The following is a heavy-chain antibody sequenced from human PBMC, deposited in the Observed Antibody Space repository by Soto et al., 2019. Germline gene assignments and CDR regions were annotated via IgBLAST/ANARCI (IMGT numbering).Heavy chain of an antibody. CDR1: GFTFSSYA. CDR2: ISYDGSNK. D-gene: IGHD6-6*01. Sequence: GGSLRLSCAASGFTFSSYAMHWVRQAPGKGLEWVAVISYDGSNKYYADSVKGRFTISRDNSKNTLYLQMNSLRAEDTAVYYCARPIQGDRAARPSPFDYWGQGTLVTVSS. J-gene: IGHJ4*02. V-gene: IGHV3-30-3*01. CDR3: ARPIQGDRAARPSPFDY.